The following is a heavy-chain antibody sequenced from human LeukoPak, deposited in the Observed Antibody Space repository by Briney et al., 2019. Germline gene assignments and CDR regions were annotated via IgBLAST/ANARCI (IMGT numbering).Heavy chain of an antibody. CDR1: GGSFSGYY. CDR2: INHSGST. J-gene: IGHJ4*02. V-gene: IGHV4-34*01. D-gene: IGHD6-13*01. Sequence: SETLSLTCAVYGGSFSGYYWSWIRQPPGKGLEWIGEINHSGSTNYNPSLKSRVTISVDTSKNQFSLKLSSVTAADTAVYYCARAATVAAAGYYFDYWGQGTLVTVPS. CDR3: ARAATVAAAGYYFDY.